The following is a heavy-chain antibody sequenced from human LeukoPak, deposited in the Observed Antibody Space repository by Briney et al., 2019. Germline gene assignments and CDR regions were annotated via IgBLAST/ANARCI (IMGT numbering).Heavy chain of an antibody. J-gene: IGHJ4*02. Sequence: ASETLSLTCAVYGGSFSGYYWSWIRQPPGKGLEWIGEINHSGSTNYNPSLKSRVTISVDTSKNQFSLKLSSVTAADTAVYYCARGELWLDYWGQGTLVTVSS. V-gene: IGHV4-34*01. CDR1: GGSFSGYY. CDR2: INHSGST. CDR3: ARGELWLDY. D-gene: IGHD5-18*01.